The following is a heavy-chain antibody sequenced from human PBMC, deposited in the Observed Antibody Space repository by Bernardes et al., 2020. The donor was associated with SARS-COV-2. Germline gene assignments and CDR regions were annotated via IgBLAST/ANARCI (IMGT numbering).Heavy chain of an antibody. Sequence: RGSLRLSCAASGFTFSSNAMSWVRQAPGKGLEWVSTVSGSGGSTYYADSVKGRFTISRDNSKNTLYLQINSLRVEDTAIYYCAKGGGYGLDPWGQGTLVIVSS. V-gene: IGHV3-23*01. CDR2: VSGSGGST. J-gene: IGHJ5*02. D-gene: IGHD3-16*01. CDR1: GFTFSSNA. CDR3: AKGGGYGLDP.